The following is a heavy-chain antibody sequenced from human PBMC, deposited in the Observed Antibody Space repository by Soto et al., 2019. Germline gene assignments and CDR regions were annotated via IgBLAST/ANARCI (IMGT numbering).Heavy chain of an antibody. V-gene: IGHV1-69*12. Sequence: QVQLVQSGAEVKKPGSSVKVSCKASGGTFSSYAISWVRQAPGQGLEWMGGIIPIFGTANYAQKFQGRVKITADESTSTAYMELSSLRSEDTAVYYCARDNNWNDAVVYYYGMDVWGQGTTVTVSS. J-gene: IGHJ6*02. CDR1: GGTFSSYA. CDR3: ARDNNWNDAVVYYYGMDV. CDR2: IIPIFGTA. D-gene: IGHD1-1*01.